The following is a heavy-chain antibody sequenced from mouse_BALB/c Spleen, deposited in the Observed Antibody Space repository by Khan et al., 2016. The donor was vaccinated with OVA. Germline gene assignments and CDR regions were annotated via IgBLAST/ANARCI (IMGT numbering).Heavy chain of an antibody. Sequence: QVQLQQSGPELVKPGALVKISCKASGYTFTSYDINWVMQRPGQGLEWFGWIYPGDESTKYNEKLKDKGTLTADKSTSPAYMQLSSLTSDNSAVKFCAREGVRGEAMNYWGQRTSVTVSA. CDR2: IYPGDEST. CDR3: AREGVRGEAMNY. J-gene: IGHJ4*01. D-gene: IGHD1-1*01. V-gene: IGHV1S56*01. CDR1: GYTFTSYD.